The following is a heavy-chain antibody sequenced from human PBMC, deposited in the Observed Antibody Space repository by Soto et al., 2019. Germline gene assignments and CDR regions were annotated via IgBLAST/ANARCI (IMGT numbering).Heavy chain of an antibody. D-gene: IGHD3-10*01. V-gene: IGHV4-30-2*01. J-gene: IGHJ6*02. CDR2: IYHSGST. CDR1: GGSISSGGYS. CDR3: ARDSGFGMGYGMDV. Sequence: QLQLQESGSGLVKPSQTLSLTCAVSGGSISSGGYSWSWIRQPPGKVLEWIGYIYHSGSTYYNPSLKSRVTISVDRSKNQFSLKLSSVTAADTAVYYCARDSGFGMGYGMDVWGQGTTVTVSS.